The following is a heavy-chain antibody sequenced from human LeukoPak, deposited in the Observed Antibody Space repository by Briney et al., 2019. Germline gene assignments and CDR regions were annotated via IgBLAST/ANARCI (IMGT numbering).Heavy chain of an antibody. CDR2: ISSSGSYM. V-gene: IGHV3-21*01. CDR1: GFTFSTYS. D-gene: IGHD1-26*01. Sequence: GGSLRLSCAASGFTFSTYSMNWLRQAPGKGLEWVSSISSSGSYMYYADSVKVRFTISRDNARNSLYLQMNSLRAEDTAVYYCAKDLIVGATGDVFDIWGQGTMVTVSS. J-gene: IGHJ3*02. CDR3: AKDLIVGATGDVFDI.